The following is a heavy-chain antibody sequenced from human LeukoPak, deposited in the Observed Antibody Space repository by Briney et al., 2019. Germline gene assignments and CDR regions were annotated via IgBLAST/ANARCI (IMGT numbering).Heavy chain of an antibody. CDR3: AKDYGWNAIVRATAGFDF. V-gene: IGHV3-30*02. CDR1: GFAFSSSG. D-gene: IGHD1-26*01. Sequence: GGSLRLSCATSGFAFSSSGMHWVRQAPGKGLEWVAVIWYDGSNEYYADSVKGRFTISRDNSMNTLYLQMNSLRAEDTAVYYCAKDYGWNAIVRATAGFDFWGQGTLVTVSS. J-gene: IGHJ4*02. CDR2: IWYDGSNE.